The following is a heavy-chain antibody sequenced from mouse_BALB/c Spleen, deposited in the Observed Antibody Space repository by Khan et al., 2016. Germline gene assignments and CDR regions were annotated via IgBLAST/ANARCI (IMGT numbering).Heavy chain of an antibody. CDR1: GYSITSDYA. CDR2: ISDSDST. D-gene: IGHD1-2*01. CDR3: ARTFLRLYYFDY. V-gene: IGHV3-2*02. J-gene: IGHJ2*01. Sequence: EVQLQESGPGLVKPSQSLSLTCTVTGYSITSDYAWNWIRQFPGNKLEWMGYISDSDSTRYNPSLKSRISITRDTSKNQFFLQLNSVTTEDTATSYCARTFLRLYYFDYWGQGTTLTVSS.